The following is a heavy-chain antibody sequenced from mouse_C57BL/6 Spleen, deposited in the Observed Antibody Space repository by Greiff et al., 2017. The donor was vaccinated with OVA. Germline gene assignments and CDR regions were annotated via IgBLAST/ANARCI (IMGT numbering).Heavy chain of an antibody. CDR3: TRGDWDYYAMDY. CDR2: IRNKANNHAT. J-gene: IGHJ4*01. V-gene: IGHV6-6*01. Sequence: EVMLVESGGGLVQPGGSMKLSCAASGFTFSDAWMDWVRQSPEKGLEWVAEIRNKANNHATYYAESVKGRFTISRDDSKSSVYLQMNSLRAEDTGIYYCTRGDWDYYAMDYWGQGTSVTVSS. CDR1: GFTFSDAW.